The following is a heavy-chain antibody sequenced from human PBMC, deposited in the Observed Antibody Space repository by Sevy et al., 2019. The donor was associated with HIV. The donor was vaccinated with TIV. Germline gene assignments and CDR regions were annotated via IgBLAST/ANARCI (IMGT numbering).Heavy chain of an antibody. CDR1: GFTFSSYA. CDR3: AKDLDSSGSLFDY. V-gene: IGHV3-23*01. CDR2: ISGSGGST. D-gene: IGHD6-19*01. Sequence: GGSLRLSCAASGFTFSSYAMSWVRQAPGKGLEWVSAISGSGGSTYYADSVKGRFTISRDNSKNTLYLQMNSLRAGDTAVYYCAKDLDSSGSLFDYWGQGTLVTVSS. J-gene: IGHJ4*02.